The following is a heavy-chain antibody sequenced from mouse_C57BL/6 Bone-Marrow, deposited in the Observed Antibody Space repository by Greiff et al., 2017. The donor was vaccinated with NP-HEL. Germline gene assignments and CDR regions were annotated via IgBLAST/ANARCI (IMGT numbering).Heavy chain of an antibody. CDR1: GYTFTTYP. Sequence: QVQLQQSGAELVKPGASVKMSCKASGYTFTTYPIEWMKPNHGKSLEWIGTFHPYNADTKSNEKFKGKATLTVDKSSSTVYLELSRLTSDDPAIYYCERRGYGNEANWDYFDYWGKGTTLTVSS. J-gene: IGHJ2*01. V-gene: IGHV1-47*01. CDR2: FHPYNADT. D-gene: IGHD2-10*02. CDR3: ERRGYGNEANWDYFDY.